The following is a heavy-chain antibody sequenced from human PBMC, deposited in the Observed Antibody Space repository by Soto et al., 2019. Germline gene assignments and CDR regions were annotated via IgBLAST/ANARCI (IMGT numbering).Heavy chain of an antibody. V-gene: IGHV1-69*12. CDR3: AREDYHDTRGYFSDNHYGMDV. Sequence: QVQLVQSGAEVKKPGSSVKVSCKASGGTFRSYAINWVRQAPGQGLEWMGGIIPIFATANYAQKFQGRVTITADESTSTAYREVRSLRSEDTAVYYCAREDYHDTRGYFSDNHYGMDVWGQGTTVTVSS. J-gene: IGHJ6*02. CDR1: GGTFRSYA. D-gene: IGHD3-22*01. CDR2: IIPIFATA.